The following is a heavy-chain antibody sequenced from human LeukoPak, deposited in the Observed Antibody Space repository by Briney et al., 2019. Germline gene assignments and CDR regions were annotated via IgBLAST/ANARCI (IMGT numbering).Heavy chain of an antibody. CDR2: ISSNSGNL. Sequence: GGSLRLSCAASGFTFDDYVMHWVRQAPGKGLEWVASISSNSGNLGYADSVKGRFTISRDKAKNSLYLQMNSLRAEDTALYYCAMGRSRGACDIWGQGTMVTVSS. CDR1: GFTFDDYV. D-gene: IGHD6-25*01. V-gene: IGHV3-9*01. CDR3: AMGRSRGACDI. J-gene: IGHJ3*02.